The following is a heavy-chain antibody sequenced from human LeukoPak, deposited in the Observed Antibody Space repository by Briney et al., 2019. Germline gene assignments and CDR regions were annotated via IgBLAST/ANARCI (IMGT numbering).Heavy chain of an antibody. V-gene: IGHV4-39*07. D-gene: IGHD6-13*01. CDR2: IYYSGST. J-gene: IGHJ5*02. CDR1: GGSISNSGYY. CDR3: ARGYSGSQNWFDP. Sequence: SETLSPTCTVSGGSISNSGYYWGWIRQPPGKGLEWIGNIYYSGSTYYNPSLKSRVTISVDTSKNQFSLKLSSVTAADTAVYYCARGYSGSQNWFDPWGQGTLVTVSS.